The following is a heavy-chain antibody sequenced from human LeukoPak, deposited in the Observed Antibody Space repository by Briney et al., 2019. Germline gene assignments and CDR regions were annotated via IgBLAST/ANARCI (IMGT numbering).Heavy chain of an antibody. CDR2: VYPGDSDT. J-gene: IGHJ4*02. V-gene: IGHV5-51*01. CDR3: ARRYCSGGTCFDY. Sequence: GESLQISCKGSGYSFTCYWIGWVRQMPGKGLEWMGIVYPGDSDTRYSPSFQGQVTMSADKSISTAYLQWSSLKASDTAMYYCARRYCSGGTCFDYWGQGTLVTVSS. D-gene: IGHD2-15*01. CDR1: GYSFTCYW.